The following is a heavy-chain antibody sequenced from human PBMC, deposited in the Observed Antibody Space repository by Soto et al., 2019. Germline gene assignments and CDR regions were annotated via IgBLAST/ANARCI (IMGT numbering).Heavy chain of an antibody. CDR3: AKQQTGPAGRYYYYYGMDV. J-gene: IGHJ6*02. Sequence: SVKGQFTISRDNSKNTLYLQMNSLRAEDTAVYYCAKQQTGPAGRYYYYYGMDVWGQGTTVTVSS. V-gene: IGHV3-30*02.